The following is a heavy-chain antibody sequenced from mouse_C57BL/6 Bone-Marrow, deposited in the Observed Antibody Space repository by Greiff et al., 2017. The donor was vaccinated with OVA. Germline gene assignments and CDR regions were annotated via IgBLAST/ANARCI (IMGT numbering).Heavy chain of an antibody. CDR3: AQLRPNYYAMDY. CDR2: IDPSDSYT. CDR1: GYTFTSYW. Sequence: QVQLQQPGAELVKPGASVKLSCKASGYTFTSYWMQWVKQRPGQGLEWIGEIDPSDSYTNYHQKFKGKATLSVDTSSSTAYMQLSSLTSEDSAVYYCAQLRPNYYAMDYWGQGTSVTVSS. V-gene: IGHV1-50*01. J-gene: IGHJ4*01. D-gene: IGHD3-2*02.